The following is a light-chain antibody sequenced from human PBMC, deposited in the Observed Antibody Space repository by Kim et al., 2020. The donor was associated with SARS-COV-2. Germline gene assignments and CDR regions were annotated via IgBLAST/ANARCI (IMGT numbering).Light chain of an antibody. V-gene: IGLV3-1*01. CDR2: QDS. J-gene: IGLJ2*01. Sequence: SVCQGQTAIITCSGDKLGDKYACWYQQKPGQSPVLVIYQDSKRPSGIPERFSGSNSGNTATLTISGTQAMDEADYYCQAWDSSTVVFGGGTQLTVL. CDR1: KLGDKY. CDR3: QAWDSSTVV.